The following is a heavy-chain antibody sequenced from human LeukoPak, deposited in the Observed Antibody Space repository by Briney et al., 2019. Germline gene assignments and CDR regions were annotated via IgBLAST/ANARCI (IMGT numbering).Heavy chain of an antibody. CDR2: IYYSGST. J-gene: IGHJ4*02. CDR3: ARDIGYSGYFDY. Sequence: SETLSLTCTVSGGSISSYYWSWIRQPPGKGLEWIGYIYYSGSTNFNPSLKSRVTMSVDTSKNQVSLKLSSVTAADTAVHYCARDIGYSGYFDYWGQGTLVTVSS. V-gene: IGHV4-59*01. CDR1: GGSISSYY. D-gene: IGHD2-15*01.